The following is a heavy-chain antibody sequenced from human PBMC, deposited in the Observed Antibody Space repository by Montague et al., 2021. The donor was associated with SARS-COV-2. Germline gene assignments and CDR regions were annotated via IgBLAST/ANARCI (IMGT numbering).Heavy chain of an antibody. CDR2: SYNSWST. V-gene: IGHV4-59*01. CDR3: ARGSGLLGNAFDI. CDR1: GGSISSYY. Sequence: SETLSLTCTVSGGSISSYYWCWSWQRPRPRQDWIGNSYNSWSTNYNHYPKRRVTISVDTSKNKFSLKLSSVTAADTDVYYCARGSGLLGNAFDIWGQGTMVTVSS. J-gene: IGHJ3*02. D-gene: IGHD6-19*01.